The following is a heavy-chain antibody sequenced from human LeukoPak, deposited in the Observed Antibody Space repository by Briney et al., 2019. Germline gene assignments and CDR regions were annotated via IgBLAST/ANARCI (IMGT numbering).Heavy chain of an antibody. D-gene: IGHD4-23*01. CDR3: ARPNYGGRYDGFDN. CDR1: GFTFPTYS. V-gene: IGHV3-48*01. Sequence: GGSLRLSCVTSGFTFPTYSMNWVRQAPGNGLEWISYISSSSGTIHYADSVKGRFTISRDNAKNSLYLQMNSLRAEDAALYYCARPNYGGRYDGFDNWGQGTMVTVSS. CDR2: ISSSSGTI. J-gene: IGHJ3*02.